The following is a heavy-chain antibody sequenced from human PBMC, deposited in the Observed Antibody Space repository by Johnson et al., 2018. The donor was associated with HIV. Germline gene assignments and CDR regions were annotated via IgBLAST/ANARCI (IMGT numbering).Heavy chain of an antibody. V-gene: IGHV3-30*03. CDR1: GFTFSSYG. J-gene: IGHJ3*02. Sequence: QVQLVESGGGVVQPGRSLRLSCAASGFTFSSYGMHWVRQAPGKGLEWVAVISYDGSNKYYADSVKGRFTISRDNSKNTLYLQMNSLRVEDTALYYCARVTRVGYRSNYVDAFDIWGQGTMVTVS. D-gene: IGHD3-10*01. CDR2: ISYDGSNK. CDR3: ARVTRVGYRSNYVDAFDI.